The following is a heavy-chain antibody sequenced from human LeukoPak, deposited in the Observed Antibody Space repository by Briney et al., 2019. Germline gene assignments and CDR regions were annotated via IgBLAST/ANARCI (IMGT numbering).Heavy chain of an antibody. CDR2: ISGSGGRT. CDR3: ARDYATRSEY. CDR1: GFTFSSYG. V-gene: IGHV3-23*01. D-gene: IGHD3-16*01. Sequence: GGSLRLSCAASGFTFSSYGMSWVRQAPGKGLEWVSGISGSGGRTYYADSVEGRFTISSDNSKNTVYLQMKSLRAEDTAVYYCARDYATRSEYWGQGTLVTVSS. J-gene: IGHJ4*02.